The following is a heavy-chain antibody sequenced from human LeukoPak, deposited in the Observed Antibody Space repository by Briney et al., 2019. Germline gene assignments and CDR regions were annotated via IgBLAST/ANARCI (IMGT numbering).Heavy chain of an antibody. D-gene: IGHD5-18*01. V-gene: IGHV3-30-3*01. CDR1: GFTFSSYT. CDR3: ARGATRGYSYGPPRPDY. CDR2: LSHDGANE. Sequence: PGGSLRLSCAASGFTFSSYTIHWVRRAPGKGLEWVALLSHDGANEYYADSVKGRFTISRDTSKNTLSLQMNSLRAEDTAVYYCARGATRGYSYGPPRPDYWGQGTLVTVSS. J-gene: IGHJ4*02.